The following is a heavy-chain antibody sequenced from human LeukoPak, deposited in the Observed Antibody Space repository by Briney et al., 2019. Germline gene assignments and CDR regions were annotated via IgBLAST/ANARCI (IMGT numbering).Heavy chain of an antibody. CDR2: ISDRGDST. CDR1: GFSFSRYA. CDR3: AKDLREEIPRRLMKFDP. Sequence: GGSLRLSCAASGFSFSRYAMSWVRRAPGKGLEWVSTISDRGDSTHYADSVKGRFTISRDNSKNTLFVQMHSLRADDTAVYYCAKDLREEIPRRLMKFDPWGQGTLVTVSS. D-gene: IGHD1-1*01. J-gene: IGHJ5*02. V-gene: IGHV3-23*01.